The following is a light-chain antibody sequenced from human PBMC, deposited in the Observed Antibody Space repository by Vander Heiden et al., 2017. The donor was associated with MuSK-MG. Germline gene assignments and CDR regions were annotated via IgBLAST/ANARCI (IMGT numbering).Light chain of an antibody. CDR2: AAS. CDR1: QSMSSY. CDR3: QQSDWTIHT. V-gene: IGKV1-39*01. Sequence: DIPVTQSPSSLSASVGDRGTITCRASQSMSSYLTWYQQKSGKPPMLLFDAASSLQSGVPTRVSGSGAGTYCTPTSRRLQAEYVATYYGQQSDWTIHTFGQGTKVEIK. J-gene: IGKJ1*01.